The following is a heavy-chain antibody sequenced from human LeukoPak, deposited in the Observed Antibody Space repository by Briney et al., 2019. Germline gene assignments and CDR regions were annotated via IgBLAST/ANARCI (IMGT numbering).Heavy chain of an antibody. CDR1: GGSISSYY. D-gene: IGHD1-26*01. J-gene: IGHJ4*02. Sequence: SETLSLTCTVSGGSISSYYWSWIRQPPGKGLEWIGYIYYSGSTNYNPSLKSRVTISVDTSKNQFSLKPSSVTAADTAVYYCARGGGELDFGFDYWGQGTLVTVSS. V-gene: IGHV4-59*01. CDR2: IYYSGST. CDR3: ARGGGELDFGFDY.